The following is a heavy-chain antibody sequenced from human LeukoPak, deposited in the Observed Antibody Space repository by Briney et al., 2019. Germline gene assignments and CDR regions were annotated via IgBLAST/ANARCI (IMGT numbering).Heavy chain of an antibody. Sequence: GGSLRLSCAASGLTFDDYAMHWVRQAPGKGLEWVSGISWNSGSIGYADSVKGRFTISRDNAKNSLYLQMNSLRAEDMALYYCAKGIFGVVRYPFDYWGQGTVVTVSS. CDR2: ISWNSGSI. J-gene: IGHJ4*02. CDR1: GLTFDDYA. CDR3: AKGIFGVVRYPFDY. D-gene: IGHD3-3*01. V-gene: IGHV3-9*03.